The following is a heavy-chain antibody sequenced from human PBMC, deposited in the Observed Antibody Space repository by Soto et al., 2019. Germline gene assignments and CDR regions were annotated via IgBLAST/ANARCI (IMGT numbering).Heavy chain of an antibody. Sequence: GSLRLSCVASRFTFTSYAMSWVRQAPGKGLEWVAAISASGGATIRADSVKGRLTISRDNSKNTLYLQMNSLRAEDTAVYYCAKDVEGGSLFRGAFDYWGQGTQVTVSS. D-gene: IGHD1-26*01. J-gene: IGHJ4*02. CDR1: RFTFTSYA. CDR2: ISASGGAT. V-gene: IGHV3-23*01. CDR3: AKDVEGGSLFRGAFDY.